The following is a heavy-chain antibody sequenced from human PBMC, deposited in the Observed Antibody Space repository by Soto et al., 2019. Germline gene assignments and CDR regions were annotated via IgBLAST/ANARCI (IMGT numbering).Heavy chain of an antibody. J-gene: IGHJ4*02. Sequence: QVHLQESGPGLVKPSGTLSLTCAVSGGSITSSNWWSWVRQPPGKGLEWIGEIYDNGSTNYNASLKSRGTISVDKSKNQFSMRLRSVAAANTAVYYGARNVEVGVLGFYSWGQGTLVPVSS. CDR2: IYDNGST. CDR3: ARNVEVGVLGFYS. D-gene: IGHD2-21*01. V-gene: IGHV4-4*02. CDR1: GGSITSSNW.